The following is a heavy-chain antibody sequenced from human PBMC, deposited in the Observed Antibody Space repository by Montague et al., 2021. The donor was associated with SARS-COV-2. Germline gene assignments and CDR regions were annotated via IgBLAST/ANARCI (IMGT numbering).Heavy chain of an antibody. Sequence: SETLSLTCAVYGGTLSGYYWTWIPQPKGTGLERIGDINHGGRNNYNPSLKSRVTISAETSKNQFSLRVNTVTAADTAVYFCARGIRGVIILYDYYLMDVWGQGTTVCVSS. D-gene: IGHD3-10*01. V-gene: IGHV4-34*01. CDR3: ARGIRGVIILYDYYLMDV. CDR1: GGTLSGYY. J-gene: IGHJ6*02. CDR2: INHGGRN.